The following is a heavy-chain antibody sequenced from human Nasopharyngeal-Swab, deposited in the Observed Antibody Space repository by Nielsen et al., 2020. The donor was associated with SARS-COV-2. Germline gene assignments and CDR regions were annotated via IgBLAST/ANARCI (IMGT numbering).Heavy chain of an antibody. D-gene: IGHD3-3*01. J-gene: IGHJ4*02. CDR2: ISSSSSYI. Sequence: GKGLEWVSAISSSSSYIYYADAEKGRFTISRDNAKTSLYLQMNSLRAEDPAVYYCAKGYYDFWSGPYWGQGTLVTVSS. V-gene: IGHV3-21*01. CDR3: AKGYYDFWSGPY.